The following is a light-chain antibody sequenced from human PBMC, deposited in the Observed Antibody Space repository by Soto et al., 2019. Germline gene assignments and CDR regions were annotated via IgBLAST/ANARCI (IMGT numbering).Light chain of an antibody. CDR1: QTISSW. V-gene: IGKV1-5*03. CDR3: HHYNSYSAA. J-gene: IGKJ1*01. Sequence: DIQMTQSPSTLSGSVGDRVTITCRASQTISSWLAWYQQKPGKAPKLLIYKASTLKSGVPSRFSGSGSGTEFPLTISSLQPDDFATYYFHHYNSYSAAFGQGTKVELK. CDR2: KAS.